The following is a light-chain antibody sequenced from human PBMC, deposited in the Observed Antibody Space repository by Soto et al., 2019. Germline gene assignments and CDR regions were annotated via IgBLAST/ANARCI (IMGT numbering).Light chain of an antibody. CDR3: CSYAGISTFYV. CDR1: SSDVGSYNL. V-gene: IGLV2-23*02. CDR2: GVN. Sequence: QSVLTQPASVSGSPGQSITISCTGTSSDVGSYNLVSWYHQHPGKAPKLMIYGVNKRPSGVSNRFSGSKSGNTASLTISGLQAEDEADYYCCSYAGISTFYVFGTGTKLTVL. J-gene: IGLJ1*01.